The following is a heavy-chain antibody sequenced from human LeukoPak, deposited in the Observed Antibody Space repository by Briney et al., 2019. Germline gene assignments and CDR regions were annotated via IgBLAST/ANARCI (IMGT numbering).Heavy chain of an antibody. CDR3: ARVGSGGYLDY. CDR1: GGSLSSYY. D-gene: IGHD3-10*01. Sequence: PSETLSLTRTVSGGSLSSYYWSWIRQPPAKGVEWIAYIYYSGNTNYSPSVKSRVTMSVDTSKNQFSLKLTSVTAADTAVYYCARVGSGGYLDYWGQGTLVTVSS. CDR2: IYYSGNT. V-gene: IGHV4-59*01. J-gene: IGHJ4*02.